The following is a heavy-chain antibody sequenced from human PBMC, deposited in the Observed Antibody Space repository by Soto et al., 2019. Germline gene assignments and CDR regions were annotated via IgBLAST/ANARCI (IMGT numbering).Heavy chain of an antibody. CDR1: GDSISSMDYY. D-gene: IGHD5-12*01. V-gene: IGHV4-30-4*01. CDR3: ARYVDIMAKVTGPSNYGMDV. Sequence: PSETLSLTCTVSGDSISSMDYYWSWIRQSPGEGLERIAYIYYSGSTYYNPSLKSRVTISVDTSKNQFSLKLRSVTAADTAVYYCARYVDIMAKVTGPSNYGMDVWGQGTTVTVSS. J-gene: IGHJ6*02. CDR2: IYYSGST.